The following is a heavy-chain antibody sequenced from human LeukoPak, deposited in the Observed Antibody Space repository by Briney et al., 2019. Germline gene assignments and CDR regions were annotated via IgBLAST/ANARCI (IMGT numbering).Heavy chain of an antibody. CDR2: INPNSGGT. CDR3: ARLSAVAGTDTGFSKYYFDD. V-gene: IGHV1-2*02. Sequence: ASVKVSCKASGYTFTGYYMHWVRQAPGQGLEWMGWINPNSGGTNYAQKFQGRVTMTRDTSISTAYMELSRLRSDDTAVYYCARLSAVAGTDTGFSKYYFDDWGQGTLVTVSS. J-gene: IGHJ4*02. D-gene: IGHD6-19*01. CDR1: GYTFTGYY.